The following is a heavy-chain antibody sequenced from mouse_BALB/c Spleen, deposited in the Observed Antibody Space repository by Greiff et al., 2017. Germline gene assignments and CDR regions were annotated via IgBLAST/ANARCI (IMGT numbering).Heavy chain of an antibody. CDR2: IHYSGST. V-gene: IGHV3-1*02. J-gene: IGHJ2*01. D-gene: IGHD2-14*01. CDR3: ARSYYRYDVFDY. Sequence: VQLQESGPDLVKPSQSLSLTCTVTGYSITSGYRWHWIRQFPGNKLEWMGYIHYSGSTNYNPSLKSRISITRDTSKNQFFLQLNSVTTEDTATYYCARSYYRYDVFDYWGQGTTLTVSS. CDR1: GYSITSGYR.